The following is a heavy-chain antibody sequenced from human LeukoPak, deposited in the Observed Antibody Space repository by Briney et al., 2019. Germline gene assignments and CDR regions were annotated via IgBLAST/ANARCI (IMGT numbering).Heavy chain of an antibody. V-gene: IGHV4-59*02. CDR2: IYYSGTTSGNT. J-gene: IGHJ6*02. Sequence: PSETLSLTCTVSGGSVSSSYWSWIRQPPGNGQEWIGHIYYSGTTSGNTNYNPSLKSRVTISIDTAKNQFSLQVRSVTAADTAVYYCARGSGRYYYYGVDVWGQGTTVAVSS. CDR3: ARGSGRYYYYGVDV. CDR1: GGSVSSSY. D-gene: IGHD7-27*01.